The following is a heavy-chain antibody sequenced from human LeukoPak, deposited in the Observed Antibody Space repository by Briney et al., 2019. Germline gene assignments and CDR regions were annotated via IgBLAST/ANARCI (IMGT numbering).Heavy chain of an antibody. J-gene: IGHJ4*02. CDR3: ARDAQMRWFGELGELGY. V-gene: IGHV3-48*01. CDR2: ISSSSSTI. D-gene: IGHD3-10*01. Sequence: GGSLRLSCAASGFTFSSYSMNWVRQAPGKGLEWVSYISSSSSTIYYADSVKGRFTISRDNAKNSLYLQMNSLRAEDTAVYYCARDAQMRWFGELGELGYWGQGTLVTVSS. CDR1: GFTFSSYS.